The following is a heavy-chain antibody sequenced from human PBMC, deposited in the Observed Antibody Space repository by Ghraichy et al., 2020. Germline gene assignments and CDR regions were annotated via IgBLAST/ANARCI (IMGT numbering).Heavy chain of an antibody. Sequence: GGSLRLSCAASGFTFTTYAMSWVRQAPGKGPDWVSLISSGGGTYYADSVKGRFTISRDNSKNTLSLQMNSLRAEATAVYYCAKVPLFCSGGNCYRNFDYWSRGTLFTVSS. CDR1: GFTFTTYA. CDR3: AKVPLFCSGGNCYRNFDY. CDR2: ISSGGGT. D-gene: IGHD2-15*01. V-gene: IGHV3-23*01. J-gene: IGHJ4*02.